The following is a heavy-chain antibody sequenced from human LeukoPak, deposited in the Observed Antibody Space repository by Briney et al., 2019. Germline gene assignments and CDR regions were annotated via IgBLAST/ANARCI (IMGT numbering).Heavy chain of an antibody. Sequence: SETLTLTCAVYGGSFSGYYWSWIRQPPGKGLEWIGEINHGGSTNYNPSLKSRVTISVDTSKNQFSLKLSSVTAADTAVYYCATDSSGYSDAFDIWGHGTMVTVSS. CDR2: INHGGST. CDR1: GGSFSGYY. CDR3: ATDSSGYSDAFDI. D-gene: IGHD3-22*01. V-gene: IGHV4-34*01. J-gene: IGHJ3*02.